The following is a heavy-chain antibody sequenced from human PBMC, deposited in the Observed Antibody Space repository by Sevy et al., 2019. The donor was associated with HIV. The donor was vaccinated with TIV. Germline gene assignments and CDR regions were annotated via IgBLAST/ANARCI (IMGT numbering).Heavy chain of an antibody. D-gene: IGHD2-2*01. CDR1: GFTFSNYA. V-gene: IGHV3-23*01. Sequence: GGSLRLSCAASGFTFSNYAMNWVRQAPGKGLEWVSALSGGDTSTYYADSVKGRFTISRDNSKNTLYLQMNSLRAEDTAVYYCAKDLVFVVGEGMDVWGQGTTVTVSS. CDR3: AKDLVFVVGEGMDV. CDR2: LSGGDTST. J-gene: IGHJ6*02.